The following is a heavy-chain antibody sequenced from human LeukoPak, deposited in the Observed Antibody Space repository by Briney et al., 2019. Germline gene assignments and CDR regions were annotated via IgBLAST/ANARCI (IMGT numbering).Heavy chain of an antibody. CDR3: ARDGADVYGRAFDY. J-gene: IGHJ4*02. CDR1: GGSISSYF. D-gene: IGHD3-10*01. CDR2: IHASGTT. Sequence: SETLSLTCNVSGGSISSYFWTWIRQPAGKELEWIGRIHASGTTNYNSSLKSRVSMSVDTSKNQFSLKLTSVTAADTAVYFCARDGADVYGRAFDYWGQGTLVSVSS. V-gene: IGHV4-4*07.